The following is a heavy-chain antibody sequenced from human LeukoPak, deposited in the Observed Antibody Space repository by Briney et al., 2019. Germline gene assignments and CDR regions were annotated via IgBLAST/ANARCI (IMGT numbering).Heavy chain of an antibody. Sequence: GGSLRLSCAASKFTFNNYAMHWVRQTPGKGLEWVAVIWFDGSRQYYADSVKGRFTISRDNSKNTLFLQMNNLRAGDTAIYYCAKAPPDPYYYYVDVWGKGTPVTVSS. J-gene: IGHJ6*03. V-gene: IGHV3-33*06. CDR3: AKAPPDPYYYYVDV. CDR1: KFTFNNYA. CDR2: IWFDGSRQ.